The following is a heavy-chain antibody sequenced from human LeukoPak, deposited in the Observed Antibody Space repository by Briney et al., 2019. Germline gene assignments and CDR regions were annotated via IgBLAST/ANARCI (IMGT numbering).Heavy chain of an antibody. V-gene: IGHV3-30*04. J-gene: IGHJ4*02. CDR2: ISYDGSNK. Sequence: GGSLRPSCAASGFTFSSYAMHWVRQAPGKGLEWVAVISYDGSNKYYADSVKGRFTISRDNSKNTLYLQMNSLRAEDTAVYYRARDPIVGAPHFDYWGQGTLVTVSS. CDR1: GFTFSSYA. D-gene: IGHD1-26*01. CDR3: ARDPIVGAPHFDY.